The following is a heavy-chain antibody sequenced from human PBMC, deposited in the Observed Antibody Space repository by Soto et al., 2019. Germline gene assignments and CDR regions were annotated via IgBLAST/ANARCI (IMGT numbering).Heavy chain of an antibody. CDR1: GYTFTSYA. D-gene: IGHD6-13*01. Sequence: QVQLVQSGAEVKKPGASVKVSCKASGYTFTSYAMHWVRQAPGQRLEWMGWINAGNGNTKYSQKFQGRVTITRDTSASTAYMELSSLRSEDTAVYYCSSPGIAAAGSGFDYWGQGTLVTVSS. CDR2: INAGNGNT. V-gene: IGHV1-3*01. CDR3: SSPGIAAAGSGFDY. J-gene: IGHJ4*02.